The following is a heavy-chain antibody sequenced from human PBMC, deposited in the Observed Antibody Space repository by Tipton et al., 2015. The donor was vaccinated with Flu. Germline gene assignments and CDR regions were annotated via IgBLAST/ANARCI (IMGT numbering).Heavy chain of an antibody. J-gene: IGHJ4*02. CDR2: TGRSSDNR. V-gene: IGHV3-9*01. D-gene: IGHD7-27*01. CDR1: GFTFDNYA. Sequence: SLRLSCAASGFTFDNYAMHWVRQAPGKGLEWVSGTGRSSDNRGYADSVRGRFTISRDNAKNSLYLQMNSLRVEDTALYSCARQVLGSDYFDFWGQGTLVTVSS. CDR3: ARQVLGSDYFDF.